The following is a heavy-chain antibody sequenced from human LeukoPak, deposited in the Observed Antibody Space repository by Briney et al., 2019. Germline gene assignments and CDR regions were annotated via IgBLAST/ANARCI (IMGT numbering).Heavy chain of an antibody. CDR2: IGAGGTFT. CDR1: GFTFSSYA. J-gene: IGHJ4*02. CDR3: ARGYRYLDY. V-gene: IGHV3-23*01. D-gene: IGHD2-2*01. Sequence: GGSLRLSCTASGFTFSSYAMNWVRQAPGKGLEWVSGIGAGGTFTYYADSVKGRFTISRDNAKNSLYLQMHSLRDEDTAVYYCARGYRYLDYWGQGTPVTVSS.